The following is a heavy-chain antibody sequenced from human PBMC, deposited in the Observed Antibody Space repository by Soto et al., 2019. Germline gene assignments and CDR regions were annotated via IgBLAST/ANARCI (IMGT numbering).Heavy chain of an antibody. CDR2: IRSRSIDM. V-gene: IGHV3-21*01. D-gene: IGHD2-2*01. Sequence: EVQLVESGGGLVKPGESLRLSCAASGFTFSNYNINWVRQAPGKGLEWVSSIRSRSIDMYYADSVKGRFTISRDDAKNSLSLQMNGLIAEDTAVYFCVRESYPAKAFDIWGQGTMVTVSS. CDR1: GFTFSNYN. CDR3: VRESYPAKAFDI. J-gene: IGHJ3*02.